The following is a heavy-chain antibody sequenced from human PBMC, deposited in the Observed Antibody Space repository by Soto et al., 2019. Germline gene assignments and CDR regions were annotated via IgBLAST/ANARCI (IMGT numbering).Heavy chain of an antibody. D-gene: IGHD3-10*01. Sequence: QVQLVQSGAEVKKPGASVKVSCKVSGYTLTELSMHWVRQAPGKGLEWMGGFDPEDGETIYAQKFQGGVTMTEVTSTDPAYMELSSLRSVDTAVYYYALSYSLGSGSYYDYWGQGTLVTVSS. CDR2: FDPEDGET. CDR1: GYTLTELS. J-gene: IGHJ4*02. CDR3: ALSYSLGSGSYYDY. V-gene: IGHV1-24*01.